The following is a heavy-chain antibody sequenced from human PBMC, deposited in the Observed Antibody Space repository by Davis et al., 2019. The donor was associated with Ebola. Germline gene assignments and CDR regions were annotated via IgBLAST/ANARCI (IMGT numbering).Heavy chain of an antibody. Sequence: GGSLRLSCAASGFTFSSYSMNWVRQAPGKGLEWVSSISDSSYYIHYADSLKGRFTISRDNAKNSLYLQMNSLRAEDTAVYYCAKDGLGLGAHFDSWGQGTLVIVSS. D-gene: IGHD3/OR15-3a*01. CDR3: AKDGLGLGAHFDS. CDR2: ISDSSYYI. V-gene: IGHV3-21*06. CDR1: GFTFSSYS. J-gene: IGHJ4*02.